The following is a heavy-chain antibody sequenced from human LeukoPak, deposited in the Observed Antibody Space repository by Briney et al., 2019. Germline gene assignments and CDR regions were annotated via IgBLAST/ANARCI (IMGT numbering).Heavy chain of an antibody. D-gene: IGHD5-24*01. Sequence: SETLSLTCTVSGGSISSSRYYWGWIRHPPGKGLEWIGNIYYSESTYYNPSLKSRVTISVDTSKNQFSLKLGSVTAADTAVYYCAKQRRDGYNYFDYWGQGTLVTVPS. J-gene: IGHJ4*02. V-gene: IGHV4-39*01. CDR3: AKQRRDGYNYFDY. CDR1: GGSISSSRYY. CDR2: IYYSEST.